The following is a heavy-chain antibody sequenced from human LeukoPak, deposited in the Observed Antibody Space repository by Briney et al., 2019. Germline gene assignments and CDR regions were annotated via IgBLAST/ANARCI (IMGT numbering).Heavy chain of an antibody. CDR3: ARTGNSRFDY. J-gene: IGHJ4*02. Sequence: SETLSLTCTVSGGSISGYYWSWIRQPPGKGLEWIGYIYYSGSTNYNPSLKSRVTISVDTSKNQFSLKLSSVTAADTAVYYCARTGNSRFDYWGQGTLVTVSS. CDR2: IYYSGST. CDR1: GGSISGYY. V-gene: IGHV4-59*08. D-gene: IGHD4-23*01.